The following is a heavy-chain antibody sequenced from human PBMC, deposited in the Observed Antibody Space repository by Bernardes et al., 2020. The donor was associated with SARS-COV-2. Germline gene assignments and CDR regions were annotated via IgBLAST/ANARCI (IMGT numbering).Heavy chain of an antibody. CDR2: ISYDGSNK. Sequence: GGSLRLSCAASGLTFTSFAMHWVRQAPAKGLEWVAVISYDGSNKYYADSVKGRFTISRDNSKNTLYLQMNSLRAEDTAVYYCAGGYCSGGNCYYYYYYGMDVWGPGTTVTVSS. CDR3: AGGYCSGGNCYYYYYYGMDV. CDR1: GLTFTSFA. V-gene: IGHV3-30-3*01. J-gene: IGHJ6*02. D-gene: IGHD2-15*01.